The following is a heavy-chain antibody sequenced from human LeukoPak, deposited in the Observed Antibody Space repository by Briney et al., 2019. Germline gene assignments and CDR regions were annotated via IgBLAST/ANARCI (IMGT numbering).Heavy chain of an antibody. Sequence: GASVKVSCKASGGTFSSYAISWVRQAPGQGLEWMGGIIPIFGTANYAQKFQGRVTITADESTSTAYMELSSLRSEDTAVYNCASLGELGGSSTSCPIHSCAFDIWGQGTMVTVSS. J-gene: IGHJ3*02. CDR3: ASLGELGGSSTSCPIHSCAFDI. CDR1: GGTFSSYA. D-gene: IGHD2-2*01. V-gene: IGHV1-69*13. CDR2: IIPIFGTA.